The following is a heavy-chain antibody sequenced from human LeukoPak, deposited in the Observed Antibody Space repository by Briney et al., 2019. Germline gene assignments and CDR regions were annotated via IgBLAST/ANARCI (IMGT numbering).Heavy chain of an antibody. CDR2: INHSGST. Sequence: LSLPCALWVRPHNVYYGIGMPRPPGKGVEGIGEINHSGSTNYNPSLKSRVTISLDTSKNQFSLNLNSVTAADTAVYYCARKGRGDSSGYPTWGQGTPVTVSS. D-gene: IGHD3-22*01. CDR3: ARKGRGDSSGYPT. J-gene: IGHJ5*02. CDR1: VRPHNVYY. V-gene: IGHV4-34*01.